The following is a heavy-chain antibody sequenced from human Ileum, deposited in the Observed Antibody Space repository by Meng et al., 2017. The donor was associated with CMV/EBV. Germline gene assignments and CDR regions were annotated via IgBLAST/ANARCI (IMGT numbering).Heavy chain of an antibody. D-gene: IGHD2-2*01. Sequence: SSGDYCCSWLRQLPGRGLEWIGYIHYRGTTYYNPSLKSRLTMSVDTSNNQFSLKLGSVTAADTAVYFCARGKYCSGPKCYVDLFDPWGQGTLVTVSS. CDR1: SSGDYC. CDR3: ARGKYCSGPKCYVDLFDP. V-gene: IGHV4-31*02. J-gene: IGHJ5*02. CDR2: IHYRGTT.